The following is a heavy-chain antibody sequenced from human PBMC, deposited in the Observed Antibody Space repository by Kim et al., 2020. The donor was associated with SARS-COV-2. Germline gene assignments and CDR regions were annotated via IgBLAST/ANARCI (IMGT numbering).Heavy chain of an antibody. J-gene: IGHJ4*02. D-gene: IGHD5-12*01. CDR3: ARTNGWLRLRWFDY. Sequence: NPSRKSRVTISVDTSKNQFSLKLSSVTAADTAVYYCARTNGWLRLRWFDYWGQGTLVTVSS. V-gene: IGHV4-39*01.